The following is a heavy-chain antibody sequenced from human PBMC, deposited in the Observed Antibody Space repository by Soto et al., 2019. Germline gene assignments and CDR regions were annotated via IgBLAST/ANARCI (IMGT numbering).Heavy chain of an antibody. D-gene: IGHD4-4*01. Sequence: EASVKVSCKASGFTFTSSAVQWVRQARGQRLEWIGWIVVGSGNTNYAQKFQERVTITRDMSTSTAYMELSSLRSEDTAVYYCAAERHSNRYYYYGMDVWGQGTTVTVSS. CDR1: GFTFTSSA. V-gene: IGHV1-58*01. J-gene: IGHJ6*02. CDR3: AAERHSNRYYYYGMDV. CDR2: IVVGSGNT.